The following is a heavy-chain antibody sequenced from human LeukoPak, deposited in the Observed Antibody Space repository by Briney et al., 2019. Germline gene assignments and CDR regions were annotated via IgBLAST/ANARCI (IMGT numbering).Heavy chain of an antibody. CDR2: ISSYSRYK. CDR3: AKDIGSYYDY. D-gene: IGHD3-10*01. J-gene: IGHJ4*02. CDR1: GFTFDSFS. V-gene: IGHV3-21*01. Sequence: GGSLRLSCAASGFTFDSFSINWVRQAPGKGLEWVASISSYSRYKYYADSVKGRFTISRDNSKNTLYLEMNSLRAEDTAVYYCAKDIGSYYDYWGQGILVTVSS.